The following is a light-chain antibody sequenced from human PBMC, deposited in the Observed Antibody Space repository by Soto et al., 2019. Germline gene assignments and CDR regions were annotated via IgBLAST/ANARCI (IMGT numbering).Light chain of an antibody. CDR1: QSVSRW. CDR2: DAS. J-gene: IGKJ5*01. V-gene: IGKV1-5*01. CDR3: QPYNNFIT. Sequence: DIQMTKSPSTLSASVGDRVTITCRASQSVSRWLAWYQQRPGKAPKILIYDASTLESGVPSRFSGIGSGTEFTLTISSLKPDDFATYYCQPYNNFITFGQGTRLEIK.